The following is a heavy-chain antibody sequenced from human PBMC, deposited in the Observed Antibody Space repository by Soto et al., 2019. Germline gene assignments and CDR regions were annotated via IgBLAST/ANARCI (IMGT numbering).Heavy chain of an antibody. J-gene: IGHJ3*02. CDR2: ISAYNGNT. Sequence: QVQLVQSGAEVKKPGASVKVSCKASGYTFTSYGISWVRQAPGQGLEWMGWISAYNGNTNYAQKLQGRVTMTTDTSTSTAYMELRSMRYDDKAVYYCERDPLGDCGGDCESRGAFDIWGQGTMVTVSS. CDR3: ERDPLGDCGGDCESRGAFDI. D-gene: IGHD2-21*02. V-gene: IGHV1-18*01. CDR1: GYTFTSYG.